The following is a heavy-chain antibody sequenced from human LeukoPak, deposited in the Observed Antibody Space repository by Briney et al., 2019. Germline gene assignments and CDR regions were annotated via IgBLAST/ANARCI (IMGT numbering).Heavy chain of an antibody. CDR1: GFTFSTYS. CDR3: ARGAADYGDYSYYFDY. J-gene: IGHJ4*02. Sequence: GSLRLSCSASGFTFSTYSMNWIRQPPGKGLEWIGSIYYTGSTHYNPPLKTRVTISVDTSKNQFSLRLTSVTAADTAVYYCARGAADYGDYSYYFDYWGQGSLVTVSS. CDR2: IYYTGST. V-gene: IGHV4-59*08. D-gene: IGHD4-17*01.